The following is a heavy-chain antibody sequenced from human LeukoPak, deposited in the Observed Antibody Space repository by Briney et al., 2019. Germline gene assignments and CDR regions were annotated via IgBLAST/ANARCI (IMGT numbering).Heavy chain of an antibody. CDR1: GGTFSSYA. V-gene: IGHV1-69*05. CDR2: IIPIFGTA. Sequence: ASVKVSCKASGGTFSSYAISWVRQAPGQGLEWMGGIIPIFGTANYAQKLQGRVTMTTDTSTSTAYMELRSLRSDDTAVYYCAREEAGSGSYYEDRAFDIWGQGTMVTVSS. CDR3: AREEAGSGSYYEDRAFDI. D-gene: IGHD1-26*01. J-gene: IGHJ3*02.